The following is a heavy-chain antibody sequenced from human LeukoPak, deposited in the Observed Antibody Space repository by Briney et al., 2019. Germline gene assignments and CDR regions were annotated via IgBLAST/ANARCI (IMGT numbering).Heavy chain of an antibody. CDR2: IKQDGSEK. CDR3: ARCPGGDAFDI. J-gene: IGHJ3*02. CDR1: GFTFSSYW. V-gene: IGHV3-7*01. Sequence: PGGSLRLSCAASGFTFSSYWMSWVRQAPGKGLEWVANIKQDGSEKYYVDSVKGRFAISRDNAKNSLYLQMNSLRAEDTAVYYCARCPGGDAFDIWGQGTMVTVSS.